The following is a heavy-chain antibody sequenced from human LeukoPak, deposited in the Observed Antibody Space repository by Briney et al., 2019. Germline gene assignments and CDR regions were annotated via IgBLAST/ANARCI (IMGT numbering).Heavy chain of an antibody. Sequence: SQTLSLTCTVSGGSISSGSYYWSWIRQPAGKGLEWIGRFYPSGSTNYNPSLKSRVTISVDTSKNQFSLKLSSVTAADTAVYYCARLRERGTVTLHSRYYYYMDVWGKGTTVTIPS. V-gene: IGHV4-61*02. CDR3: ARLRERGTVTLHSRYYYYMDV. CDR2: FYPSGST. J-gene: IGHJ6*03. D-gene: IGHD4-17*01. CDR1: GGSISSGSYY.